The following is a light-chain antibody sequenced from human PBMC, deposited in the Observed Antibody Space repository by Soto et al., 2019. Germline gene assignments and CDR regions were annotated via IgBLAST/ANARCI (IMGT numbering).Light chain of an antibody. J-gene: IGKJ4*01. V-gene: IGKV1D-13*01. CDR3: QQFNNYLT. CDR1: QGISSA. CDR2: DAS. Sequence: AIQLTQSPSSLSASVGDRVTITCRASQGISSALAWYQQKPGKAPKLLIYDASSLESGVPSRFSGSGSGTDFTLTISXLQPEDFATYYCQQFNNYLTFGGGTKVDIK.